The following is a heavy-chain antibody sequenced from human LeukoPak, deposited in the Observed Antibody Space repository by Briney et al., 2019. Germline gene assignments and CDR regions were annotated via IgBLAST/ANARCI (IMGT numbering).Heavy chain of an antibody. Sequence: GGSLRLSCAASGFTFSSYAMHWVRQAPGKGLEWVAVISYDGSNKYYADSVKGRFTISRDNSKNTLYLQMNSLRAEDTTVYYCGRDSREVYGDYLPYYFDYWGQGTLVTVSS. CDR1: GFTFSSYA. D-gene: IGHD4-17*01. CDR3: GRDSREVYGDYLPYYFDY. CDR2: ISYDGSNK. V-gene: IGHV3-30-3*01. J-gene: IGHJ4*02.